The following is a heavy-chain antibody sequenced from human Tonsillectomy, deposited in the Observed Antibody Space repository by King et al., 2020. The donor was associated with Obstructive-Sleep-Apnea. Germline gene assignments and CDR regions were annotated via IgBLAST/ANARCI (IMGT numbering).Heavy chain of an antibody. CDR3: ASEAGWSRCYFDL. Sequence: VQLVDSGGGVVQPGRSLRLSCAASGSTFDIYAMHWVRQAPGKGLEWVAVISSDGSDKFYADSVKGRFTISRDNSKNTLYLQMNSLRPEDTAVFYCASEAGWSRCYFDLWGRGTLVTVSS. CDR1: GSTFDIYA. D-gene: IGHD6-19*01. J-gene: IGHJ2*01. CDR2: ISSDGSDK. V-gene: IGHV3-30*04.